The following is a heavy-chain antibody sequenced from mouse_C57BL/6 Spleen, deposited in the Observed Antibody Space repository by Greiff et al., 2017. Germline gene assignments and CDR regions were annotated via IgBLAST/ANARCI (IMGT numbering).Heavy chain of an antibody. CDR2: IWSGGST. J-gene: IGHJ3*01. CDR3: ATVVPFAY. V-gene: IGHV2-2*01. D-gene: IGHD1-1*01. Sequence: QVQLKQSGPGLVQPSQSLSITCTVSGFSLTSYGVHWVRQSPGKGLEWLGVIWSGGSTDYNAAFISRLSISKDNSKSQVFFKMNSLQADDTAIYYCATVVPFAYWGQGTLVTVSA. CDR1: GFSLTSYG.